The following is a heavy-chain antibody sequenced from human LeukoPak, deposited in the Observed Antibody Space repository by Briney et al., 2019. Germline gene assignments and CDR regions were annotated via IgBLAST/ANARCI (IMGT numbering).Heavy chain of an antibody. D-gene: IGHD1-20*01. CDR2: IFYSGGS. CDR1: GGSISSYY. V-gene: IGHV4-59*08. CDR3: ARHISGATKELSAFDI. J-gene: IGHJ3*02. Sequence: SGTLSLTCTVSGGSISSYYWTWIRQPPGKGLEWIGYIFYSGGSNYNPSLKSRVTISVDTSKNHFSLKLSSVTAADTAVYYCARHISGATKELSAFDIWGQGTMVNVSS.